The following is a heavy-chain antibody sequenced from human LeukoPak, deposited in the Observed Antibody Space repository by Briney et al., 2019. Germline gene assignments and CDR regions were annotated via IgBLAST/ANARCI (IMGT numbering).Heavy chain of an antibody. CDR2: ISGSGGST. D-gene: IGHD2-2*01. CDR3: ANHLACGSTSCPPFDY. J-gene: IGHJ4*02. V-gene: IGHV3-23*01. Sequence: GGSLRLSCAASGFTFSSYAMSWVRQAPGKGLEWVSAISGSGGSTYYADSVKGRFTISRDNSKNTLYLQMNSLRAEDTAVYYCANHLACGSTSCPPFDYWGQGTLVTVSS. CDR1: GFTFSSYA.